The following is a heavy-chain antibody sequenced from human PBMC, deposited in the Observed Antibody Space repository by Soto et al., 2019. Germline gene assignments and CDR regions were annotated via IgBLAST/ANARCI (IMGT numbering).Heavy chain of an antibody. Sequence: GGSLRLSCAASGFTFSSYGMHWVRQAPGKGLEWVAVIWYDGSNKYYAESVKGRFTISRDNSKNTLYLQMNSLRAEDTAVYYCARDSHVGSGWQLTADYWGQGTLVTVSA. CDR1: GFTFSSYG. CDR2: IWYDGSNK. D-gene: IGHD6-19*01. J-gene: IGHJ4*02. CDR3: ARDSHVGSGWQLTADY. V-gene: IGHV3-33*01.